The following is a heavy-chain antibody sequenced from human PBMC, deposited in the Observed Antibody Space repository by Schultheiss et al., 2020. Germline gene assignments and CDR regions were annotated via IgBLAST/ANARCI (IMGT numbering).Heavy chain of an antibody. V-gene: IGHV4-31*03. Sequence: SETLSLTCTVSGGSISSGGYYWSWIRQHPGKGLEWIGYIYYSGSTYYNPSLKSRVTISVDTSKNQFSLKLSSVTAADTAVYYCARFVYYDSSGYYYYFDYWGQGILVTVSS. J-gene: IGHJ4*02. CDR2: IYYSGST. CDR3: ARFVYYDSSGYYYYFDY. D-gene: IGHD3-22*01. CDR1: GGSISSGGYY.